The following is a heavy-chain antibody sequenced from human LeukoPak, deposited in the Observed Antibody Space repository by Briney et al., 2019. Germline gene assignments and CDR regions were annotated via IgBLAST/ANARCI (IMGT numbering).Heavy chain of an antibody. J-gene: IGHJ3*02. D-gene: IGHD5-18*01. Sequence: PGGSLRLSCAASGFTFSSYWMSWVRQAPGKGLEWVAVISYDGSNTYYADSVKGRITISRDNSKNTLYLQMNSLRAEDTAVYYCARARSSYGYGDAFDIWGQGTMVTVSS. CDR2: ISYDGSNT. CDR1: GFTFSSYW. CDR3: ARARSSYGYGDAFDI. V-gene: IGHV3-30*03.